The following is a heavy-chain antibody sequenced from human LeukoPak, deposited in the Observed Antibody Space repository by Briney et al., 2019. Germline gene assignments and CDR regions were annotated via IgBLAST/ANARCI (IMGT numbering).Heavy chain of an antibody. CDR3: ARAIVVPAAMAVGAYWYFDL. V-gene: IGHV3-30-3*01. Sequence: GGSLRLSCAASGFTFSSYAMHWVRQAPGKGLEWVAVISYDGSNKYYADSVKGRFTISRDNSKNTLYLQMNSLRAEDTAVYYCARAIVVPAAMAVGAYWYFDLWGRGTLVTVSS. CDR2: ISYDGSNK. J-gene: IGHJ2*01. D-gene: IGHD2-2*01. CDR1: GFTFSSYA.